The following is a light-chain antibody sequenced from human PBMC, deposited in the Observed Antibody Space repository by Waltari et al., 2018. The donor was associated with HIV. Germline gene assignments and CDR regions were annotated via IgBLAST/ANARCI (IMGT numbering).Light chain of an antibody. V-gene: IGKV2-28*01. J-gene: IGKJ5*01. CDR2: LGS. CDR3: MQALQTPLIT. Sequence: DIVMTQSQLSLPVTPGEPASISFRSSQSLLNSNGFNYLDWYLQKPGQSPQLLIYLGSNRASGVPDRFSGSGSGTDFTLKISRVEAEDVGVYYCMQALQTPLITFGQGTRLEIK. CDR1: QSLLNSNGFNY.